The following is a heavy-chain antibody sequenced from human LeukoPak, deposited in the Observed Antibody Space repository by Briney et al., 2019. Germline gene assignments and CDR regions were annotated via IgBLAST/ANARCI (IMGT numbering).Heavy chain of an antibody. J-gene: IGHJ4*02. Sequence: SETLSLTCTVSGGSISNSDYYWGWIRQPPGKGLEWIGNIYYTGSTYYNPSLKSRVIISVDTSKNQFSLKLSSVTAADTAVYYCARGIAALSNLENWGQGALVTVSS. CDR1: GGSISNSDYY. V-gene: IGHV4-39*07. CDR2: IYYTGST. D-gene: IGHD6-13*01. CDR3: ARGIAALSNLEN.